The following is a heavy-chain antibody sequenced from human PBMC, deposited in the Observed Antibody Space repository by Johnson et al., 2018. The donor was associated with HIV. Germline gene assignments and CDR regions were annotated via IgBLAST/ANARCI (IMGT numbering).Heavy chain of an antibody. D-gene: IGHD5-24*01. V-gene: IGHV3-30*03. CDR3: ARACRDGYTCDVFDI. CDR2: ISYDGSNK. CDR1: GFTFSSYG. Sequence: QVQLVESGGGVVQPGRSLRLSCAASGFTFSSYGMHWVRQAPGKGLEWVAVISYDGSNKYYADSVNGRFTISRDNSKNTLYLQMNSLRAEDTAVYYCARACRDGYTCDVFDIWGQGTLVTVSS. J-gene: IGHJ3*02.